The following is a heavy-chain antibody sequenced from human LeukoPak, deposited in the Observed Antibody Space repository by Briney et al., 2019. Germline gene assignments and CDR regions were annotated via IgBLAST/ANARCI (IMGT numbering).Heavy chain of an antibody. CDR2: LTGSGGNT. Sequence: GGSLRLSCAASGFTFSSHAMSWVRQAPGKGLEWVSGLTGSGGNTYYAASVKGRFTISRDNSKNTLSLQMNSLRAEDAAVYYCVKFRGIQHYNYHMDVWGKGTTVTVSS. CDR3: VKFRGIQHYNYHMDV. D-gene: IGHD3-10*01. J-gene: IGHJ6*03. V-gene: IGHV3-23*01. CDR1: GFTFSSHA.